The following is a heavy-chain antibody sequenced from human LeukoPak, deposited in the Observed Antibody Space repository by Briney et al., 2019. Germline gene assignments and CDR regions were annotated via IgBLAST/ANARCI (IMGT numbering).Heavy chain of an antibody. CDR2: IDGETGNT. D-gene: IGHD3-10*01. V-gene: IGHV1-46*01. CDR3: ARDPGGNYFGPGTHFAY. J-gene: IGHJ4*02. CDR1: GYTFIHYY. Sequence: GASVKVSCKASGYTFIHYYMHWVRQARGQGLEWMGRIDGETGNTRYAQNFQGRVSMTRDTSTSTVYMELSSLRFEDTAVYYCARDPGGNYFGPGTHFAYWSQGALVTVSS.